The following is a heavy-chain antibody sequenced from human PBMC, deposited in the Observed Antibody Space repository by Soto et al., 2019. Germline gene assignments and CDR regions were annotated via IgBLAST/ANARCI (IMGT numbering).Heavy chain of an antibody. Sequence: GGSLRLSCAASGFTFSGYAMHWVRLAPGKGLEWVAVTWYDGSNKYYADSVKGRFTISRDNSKNTLYLQMNSLRVEDTAVYYCARDNTSHSSSTVDYWGQGTVVTVSS. CDR2: TWYDGSNK. J-gene: IGHJ4*02. CDR1: GFTFSGYA. CDR3: ARDNTSHSSSTVDY. V-gene: IGHV3-33*01. D-gene: IGHD6-6*01.